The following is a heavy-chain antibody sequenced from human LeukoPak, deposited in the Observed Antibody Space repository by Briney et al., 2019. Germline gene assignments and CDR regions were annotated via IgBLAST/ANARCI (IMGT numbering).Heavy chain of an antibody. CDR1: GFTFSSYG. Sequence: PGGSLRLSCVASGFTFSSYGMHWVRQAPGKGLEWVAVISYDGSNKYYADSVKGRFTISRDNSKNTLYLQMNSLRAEDTAVYYCAKAHYDFWSGYSPDIWGQGTMVTVSS. CDR2: ISYDGSNK. CDR3: AKAHYDFWSGYSPDI. J-gene: IGHJ3*02. D-gene: IGHD3-3*01. V-gene: IGHV3-30*18.